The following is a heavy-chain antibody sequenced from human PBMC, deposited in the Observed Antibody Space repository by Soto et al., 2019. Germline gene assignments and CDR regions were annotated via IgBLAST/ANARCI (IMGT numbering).Heavy chain of an antibody. CDR1: GFTFEDYV. CDR2: ISCDGYSI. J-gene: IGHJ6*02. D-gene: IGHD3-3*01. Sequence: EVQLVESGGGLVQPGRSLRLFCVGSGFTFEDYVMHWVRQVPGKGLEWVSHISCDGYSIGYAGSVRGRVTISRDNAKNSLVLQMNSLRPADTAWYYCARSWSGSNSGRVDVWGQGTTGSVSS. CDR3: ARSWSGSNSGRVDV. V-gene: IGHV3-9*01.